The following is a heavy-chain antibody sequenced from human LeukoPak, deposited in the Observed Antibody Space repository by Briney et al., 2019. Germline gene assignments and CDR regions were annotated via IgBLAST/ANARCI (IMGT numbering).Heavy chain of an antibody. Sequence: SGGSLRLSCAASGFTFSSYAMHWVRQAPGKGLEWVAVISYDGSNKYYADSVKGRFTISRDNSKNTLYLQMNSLRAEDTAVYYCARVEGTGTLGLWGQGTLVTVSS. CDR1: GFTFSSYA. CDR3: ARVEGTGTLGL. D-gene: IGHD1-7*01. J-gene: IGHJ4*02. CDR2: ISYDGSNK. V-gene: IGHV3-30-3*01.